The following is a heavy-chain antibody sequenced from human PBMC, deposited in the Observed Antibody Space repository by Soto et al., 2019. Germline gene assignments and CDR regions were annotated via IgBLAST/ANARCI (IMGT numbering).Heavy chain of an antibody. CDR3: ARDSYYYGSGSYFTQNYYYYYMDV. V-gene: IGHV1-18*01. D-gene: IGHD3-10*01. Sequence: ASVKVSCKASGYTFTSYGISWVRQAPGQGLEWMGWISAYNGNTNYAQKLQGRVTMTTDTSTSTAYMELRSLRSDDTAVYYCARDSYYYGSGSYFTQNYYYYYMDVWGKGTTVTVSS. J-gene: IGHJ6*03. CDR1: GYTFTSYG. CDR2: ISAYNGNT.